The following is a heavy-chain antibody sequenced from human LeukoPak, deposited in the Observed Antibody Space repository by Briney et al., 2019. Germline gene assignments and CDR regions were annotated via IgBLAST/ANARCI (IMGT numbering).Heavy chain of an antibody. D-gene: IGHD3-22*01. CDR2: ISGSGGST. CDR1: RFTFSSYA. J-gene: IGHJ4*02. CDR3: AKDSPTKYYYDSSGSDY. Sequence: PGGSLRLSCAASRFTFSSYAMSWVRQAPGKGLEWVSAISGSGGSTYYADSVKGRFTISRDNSKNTLYLQMNSLRAEDTAVYYCAKDSPTKYYYDSSGSDYWGQGTLVTVSS. V-gene: IGHV3-23*01.